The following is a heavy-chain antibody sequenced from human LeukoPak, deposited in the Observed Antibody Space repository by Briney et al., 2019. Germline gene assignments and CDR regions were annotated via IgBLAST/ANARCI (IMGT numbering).Heavy chain of an antibody. V-gene: IGHV1-18*01. J-gene: IGHJ4*02. CDR1: GYTFTSYG. D-gene: IGHD3-22*01. CDR3: AREIGYYDSSGPFDY. Sequence: GASVKVSCKASGYTFTSYGISWVRQAPGQGLEWMGWISAYNGNTNYAQKLQGRVTMTTDTSTSTAYMKLRSLRSDDTAVYYCAREIGYYDSSGPFDYWGQGTLVTVSS. CDR2: ISAYNGNT.